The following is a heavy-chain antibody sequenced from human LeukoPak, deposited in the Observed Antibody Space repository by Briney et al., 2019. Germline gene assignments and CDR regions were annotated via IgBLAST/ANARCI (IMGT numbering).Heavy chain of an antibody. Sequence: PSETLSLTCTVSGGSVSSYEYYWGWIRQPPGKGLEWIGNTYYTGSTYYNPSLRSRVTMSVDTSKNQFSLKMSSVTAADTAVYYCARLSKGRYFDDIFDHWGQGTVVTVSS. J-gene: IGHJ4*02. CDR3: ARLSKGRYFDDIFDH. CDR1: GGSVSSYEYY. V-gene: IGHV4-39*01. D-gene: IGHD3-9*01. CDR2: TYYTGST.